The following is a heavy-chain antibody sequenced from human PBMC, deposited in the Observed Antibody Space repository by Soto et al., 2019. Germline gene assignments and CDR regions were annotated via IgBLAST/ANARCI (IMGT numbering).Heavy chain of an antibody. V-gene: IGHV3-23*01. CDR3: AKVVRPSTATTQPVEY. Sequence: LRLSCAASGFSFSSYAMTWVRQAPGKGLEWVSGISRSGDYTYYADSVEGRFTISRDDSKNTLYLEVKSLRAEDTAVYYCAKVVRPSTATTQPVEYWGQGTLVTVSS. CDR2: ISRSGDYT. CDR1: GFSFSSYA. J-gene: IGHJ4*02. D-gene: IGHD4-17*01.